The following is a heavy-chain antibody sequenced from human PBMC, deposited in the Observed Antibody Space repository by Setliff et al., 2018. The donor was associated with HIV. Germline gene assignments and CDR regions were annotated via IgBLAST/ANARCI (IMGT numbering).Heavy chain of an antibody. CDR1: GFAFGTYT. CDR2: ISYDGSDK. J-gene: IGHJ4*02. CDR3: ARVWMATVSSDY. V-gene: IGHV3-30*04. D-gene: IGHD3-3*01. Sequence: GGSLRLSCVASGFAFGTYTMHWVRHVPGKGLQWVATISYDGSDKYYADSVKGRFTISRDNSKNTLYLQINSLTTEDTALYYCARVWMATVSSDYWGQGSLVTV.